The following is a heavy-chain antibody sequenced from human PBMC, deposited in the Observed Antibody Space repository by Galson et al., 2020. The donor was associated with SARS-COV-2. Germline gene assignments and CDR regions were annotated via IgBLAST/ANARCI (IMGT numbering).Heavy chain of an antibody. V-gene: IGHV1-2*04. Sequence: ASVKVSCKASGYTFTGYYMHWVRQAPGQGLEWMGWINPNSGGTNYAQKFQGWVTMTRDTSISTAYMELSRLRSDDTAVYYCARSDMPGARQTQTQTHYYYYYGMDVWGQGTTVTVSS. CDR1: GYTFTGYY. J-gene: IGHJ6*02. CDR2: INPNSGGT. CDR3: ARSDMPGARQTQTQTHYYYYYGMDV. D-gene: IGHD2-2*01.